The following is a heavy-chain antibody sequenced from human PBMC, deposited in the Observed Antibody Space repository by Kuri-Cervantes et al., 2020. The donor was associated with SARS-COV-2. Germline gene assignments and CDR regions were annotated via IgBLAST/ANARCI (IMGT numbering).Heavy chain of an antibody. V-gene: IGHV3-13*03. D-gene: IGHD3-22*01. CDR1: GFTFSSYD. CDR2: IGTAGDT. CDR3: ARPYDEGPTTPN. J-gene: IGHJ4*02. Sequence: GESLKISCAACGFTFSSYDLHWVRQATGKGLEWVSAIGTAGDTYYPGSVKGQFTIYRENAKNSLYLQMNSLRAEDTAVYYCARPYDEGPTTPNWGQGTLVTVSS.